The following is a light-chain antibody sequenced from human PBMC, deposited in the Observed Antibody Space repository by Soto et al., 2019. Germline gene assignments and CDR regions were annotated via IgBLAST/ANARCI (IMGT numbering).Light chain of an antibody. CDR1: QSISRD. CDR3: QQYNNWPYT. Sequence: EIVMTQSPATLSVSPGQRATLSCRASQSISRDLAWFQQKNGQAPRLLMYGASTRATGIPAKFSGSGSGTEFTLTIDGLQSEDFAVYYCQQYNNWPYTFGQGPKLEI. J-gene: IGKJ2*01. CDR2: GAS. V-gene: IGKV3-15*01.